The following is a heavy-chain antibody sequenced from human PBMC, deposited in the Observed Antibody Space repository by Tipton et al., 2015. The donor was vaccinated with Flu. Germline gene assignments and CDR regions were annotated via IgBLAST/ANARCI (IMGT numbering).Heavy chain of an antibody. J-gene: IGHJ4*02. V-gene: IGHV4-59*05. CDR3: ARLSYYDVDLKNFYFDY. CDR2: ISYSGNT. CDR1: GGSINSYY. D-gene: IGHD1-26*01. Sequence: TLSLTCTVSGGSINSYYWSWIRQPPGKGLEWIGGISYSGNTYYNPSLKSRVVISVDTSKNQFSLMLRSVTAADTAVYFCARLSYYDVDLKNFYFDYWGQGALVTVSS.